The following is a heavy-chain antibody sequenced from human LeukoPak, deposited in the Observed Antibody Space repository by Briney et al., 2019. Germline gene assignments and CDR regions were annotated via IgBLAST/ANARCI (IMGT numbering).Heavy chain of an antibody. CDR2: IYYTGTP. V-gene: IGHV4-39*01. D-gene: IGHD2-21*01. J-gene: IGHJ4*02. CDR3: ARITSGGDLDY. Sequence: PSETLSLTCTVSSGSISISNYYWGWIRQPPGKGVEWIGSIYYTGTPYYNLSGKSRVTVSEDKSKNLFGLKLRAMTAAGTAVHFCARITSGGDLDYWGQGTQITVSS. CDR1: SGSISISNYY.